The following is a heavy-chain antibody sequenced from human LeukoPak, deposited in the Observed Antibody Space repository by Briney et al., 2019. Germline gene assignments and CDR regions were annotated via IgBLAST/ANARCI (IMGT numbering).Heavy chain of an antibody. CDR2: ISSSSSYI. V-gene: IGHV3-21*04. CDR1: GFTFSSYS. J-gene: IGHJ4*02. CDR3: ARDPLSSEFDY. Sequence: GGSLRLSCAASGFTFSSYSLSWVRQAPGKGLEWVSSISSSSSYIYYADSGKGLFTISRDYAKNSLYLQMNSLRAEDTAVYYCARDPLSSEFDYWGQGTLVTVSS. D-gene: IGHD6-6*01.